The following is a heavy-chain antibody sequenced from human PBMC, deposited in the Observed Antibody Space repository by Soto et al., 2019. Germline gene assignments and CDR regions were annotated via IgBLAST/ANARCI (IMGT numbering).Heavy chain of an antibody. CDR2: IIPIFGTA. V-gene: IGHV1-69*13. Sequence: ASVKVSCKASGGTFSSYAISWVRQAPGQGLEWMGGIIPIFGTANYAQKFQGRVTITADESTSTAYMELSSLRSEDTAVYYCARDRDIVVVVAANHDAFDIWGQGTMVTVSS. CDR3: ARDRDIVVVVAANHDAFDI. D-gene: IGHD2-15*01. J-gene: IGHJ3*02. CDR1: GGTFSSYA.